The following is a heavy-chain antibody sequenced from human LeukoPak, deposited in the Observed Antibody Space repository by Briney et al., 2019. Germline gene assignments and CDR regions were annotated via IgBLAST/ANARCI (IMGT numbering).Heavy chain of an antibody. D-gene: IGHD7-27*01. CDR3: VRDLGHSRHYFEY. V-gene: IGHV3-7*01. CDR2: ISQDGSET. Sequence: PGGSLRLSCAASGFTFNSSFLNWVRLTPGRELAWLACISQDGSETFYMDSVRGRFTISRDNTKNSLYLQMDSLRAEDTAVYFCVRDLGHSRHYFEYWGQGALVTVSS. CDR1: GFTFNSSF. J-gene: IGHJ4*02.